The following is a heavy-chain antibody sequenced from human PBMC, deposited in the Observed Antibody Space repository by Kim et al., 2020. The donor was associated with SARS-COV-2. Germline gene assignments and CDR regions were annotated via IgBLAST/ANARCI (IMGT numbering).Heavy chain of an antibody. V-gene: IGHV3-21*01. D-gene: IGHD3-3*01. CDR3: ASSGWSGYSTYYYYYYMDV. Sequence: GGSLRLSCAASGFTFSSYSMNWVRQAPGKGLEWVSSISSSSSYIYYADSVKGRFTISRDNAKNSLYLQMNSLRAEDTAVYYCASSGWSGYSTYYYYYYMDVWGKGTTVTVSS. CDR1: GFTFSSYS. J-gene: IGHJ6*03. CDR2: ISSSSSYI.